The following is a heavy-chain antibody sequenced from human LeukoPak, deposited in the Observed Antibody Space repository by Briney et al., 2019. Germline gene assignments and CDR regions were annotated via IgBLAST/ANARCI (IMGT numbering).Heavy chain of an antibody. Sequence: GGSLRLSCAASGFTFSSYWMHWVRQAPGKGLVWVSRINSDGSSTSYADSVKGRFTISRDNAKNSLYLQMNSLRAEDTAVYYCARGSRFGVVGRDAFDIWGQGTMVTVSS. CDR3: ARGSRFGVVGRDAFDI. CDR2: INSDGSST. CDR1: GFTFSSYW. V-gene: IGHV3-74*01. D-gene: IGHD3-3*01. J-gene: IGHJ3*02.